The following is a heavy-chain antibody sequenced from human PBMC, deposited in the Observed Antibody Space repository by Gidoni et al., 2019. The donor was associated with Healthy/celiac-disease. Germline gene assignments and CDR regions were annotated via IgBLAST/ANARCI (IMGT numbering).Heavy chain of an antibody. J-gene: IGHJ4*02. V-gene: IGHV3-30-3*01. CDR2: ISYDGSNK. CDR1: GFTFSSYA. D-gene: IGHD1-26*01. CDR3: AREGIVGAALFDY. Sequence: QVQLVESGGGVVQPGRSLRLSCAASGFTFSSYAMHWVRQAPGKGLEWVAVISYDGSNKYYADSVKGRFTISRDNSKNTLYLQMNSLRAEDTAVYYCAREGIVGAALFDYWGQGTLVTVSS.